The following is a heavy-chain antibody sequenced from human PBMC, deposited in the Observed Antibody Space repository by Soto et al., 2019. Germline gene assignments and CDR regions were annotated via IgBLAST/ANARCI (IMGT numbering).Heavy chain of an antibody. D-gene: IGHD1-1*01. V-gene: IGHV4-39*07. CDR3: ARLSLDSYYYYYGMDV. J-gene: IGHJ6*02. CDR2: IYYSGST. Sequence: SETLSLTCTVSGGSISSSSYYWGWIRQPPGKGLEWIGSIYYSGSTYYNPSLKSRVTISVDTSKNQFSLKLSSVTAADTAVYYCARLSLDSYYYYYGMDVWGQGTTVTVSS. CDR1: GGSISSSSYY.